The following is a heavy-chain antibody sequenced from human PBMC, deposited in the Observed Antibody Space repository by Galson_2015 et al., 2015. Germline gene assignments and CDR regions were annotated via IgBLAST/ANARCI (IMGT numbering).Heavy chain of an antibody. Sequence: SLRLSCAASGFTFSSYAMSWVRQAPGKGLEWVSGISSSGGSTYHANSVRGRFTISRDISKNTVYLQMNSLRAEDTAVYYCAKAGYCSGGICHSRMQDSGQGTLVTVSS. J-gene: IGHJ4*02. V-gene: IGHV3-23*01. CDR3: AKAGYCSGGICHSRMQD. CDR1: GFTFSSYA. D-gene: IGHD2-15*01. CDR2: ISSSGGST.